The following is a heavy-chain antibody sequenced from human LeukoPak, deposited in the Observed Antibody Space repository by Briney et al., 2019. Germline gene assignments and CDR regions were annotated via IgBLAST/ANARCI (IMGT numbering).Heavy chain of an antibody. V-gene: IGHV3-30*15. CDR2: ISYDGSNK. Sequence: GGSLRLSCAASGFTFSSYAMHWVRQAPGKGLEWVAVISYDGSNKYYADSVKGRFTISRDNSKNTLYLQMSSLRAEDTAVYYCAREASGSYYYFDYWGQGTLVTVSS. J-gene: IGHJ4*02. CDR1: GFTFSSYA. CDR3: AREASGSYYYFDY. D-gene: IGHD1-26*01.